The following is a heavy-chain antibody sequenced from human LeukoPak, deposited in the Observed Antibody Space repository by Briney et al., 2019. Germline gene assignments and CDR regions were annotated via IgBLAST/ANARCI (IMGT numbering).Heavy chain of an antibody. CDR2: INPSGGST. J-gene: IGHJ4*02. CDR1: GYTFTSYY. CDR3: ARDGYDYVWGSYRYPDY. D-gene: IGHD3-16*02. V-gene: IGHV1-46*01. Sequence: ASVKVSCKASGYTFTSYYMHWVRQAPGQGLEWMGIINPSGGSTSYAQKFQGRVTMTRDTSTSTVYMELSSLRSEDTAVYYCARDGYDYVWGSYRYPDYWGQGTLVTVSP.